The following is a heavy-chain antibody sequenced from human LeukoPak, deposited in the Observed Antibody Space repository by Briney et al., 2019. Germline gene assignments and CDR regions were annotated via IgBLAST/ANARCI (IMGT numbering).Heavy chain of an antibody. J-gene: IGHJ4*02. CDR3: ARGRDQIYGDYGYYFDY. V-gene: IGHV4-61*01. D-gene: IGHD4-17*01. Sequence: SETLSLTCTVSGGSVSSGSYYWSWIRQPPGKGLEWIGYIYYSGSTNYNPSLKSRVTISVDTSKNQFSLKLSSVTAADTAVYYCARGRDQIYGDYGYYFDYWGQGTLVTVSS. CDR1: GGSVSSGSYY. CDR2: IYYSGST.